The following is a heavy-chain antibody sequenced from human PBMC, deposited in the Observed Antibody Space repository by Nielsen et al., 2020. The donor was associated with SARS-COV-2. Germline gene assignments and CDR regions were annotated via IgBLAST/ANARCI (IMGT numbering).Heavy chain of an antibody. V-gene: IGHV3-73*01. CDR3: ARVNPISDSWFDAFQI. D-gene: IGHD6-13*01. Sequence: GGSLRLSCEASGFTFRGSTIHFVRQSSGRGLEFVCRIRSYSNTYATEYAASMKGRFTISRDDSKNTAYLQMNSLKTEDTAVYYCARVNPISDSWFDAFQIWGQGTMVTVSS. CDR1: GFTFRGST. CDR2: IRSYSNTYAT. J-gene: IGHJ3*02.